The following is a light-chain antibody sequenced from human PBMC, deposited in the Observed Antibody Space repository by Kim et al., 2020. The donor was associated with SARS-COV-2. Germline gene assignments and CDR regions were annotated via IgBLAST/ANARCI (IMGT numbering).Light chain of an antibody. CDR2: EVN. Sequence: LTQPPSASGSPGQSVTISCTGTSSDVGNYDYVSWYQHHPGKAPKLIISEVNYRPSGVPDRFSGSKSGNTASLTVSGLEPEDEADYYCSSYAGHNNFVFGTGTKVTVL. CDR1: SSDVGNYDY. J-gene: IGLJ1*01. CDR3: SSYAGHNNFV. V-gene: IGLV2-8*01.